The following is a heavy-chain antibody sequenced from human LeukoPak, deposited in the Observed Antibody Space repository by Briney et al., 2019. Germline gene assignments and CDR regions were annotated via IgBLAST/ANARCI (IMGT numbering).Heavy chain of an antibody. CDR2: IYSGGST. CDR3: ARDPNYYDSSGYWGDDAFDI. CDR1: GFTVSSNY. V-gene: IGHV3-66*02. J-gene: IGHJ3*02. D-gene: IGHD3-22*01. Sequence: PGGSLRLSCAASGFTVSSNYMSWVRQAPGKGLEWVSVIYSGGSTYYADSVKGRFTISRDNSKNTLYLQMNSLRAEDTAVYYCARDPNYYDSSGYWGDDAFDIWGQGTMVTVSS.